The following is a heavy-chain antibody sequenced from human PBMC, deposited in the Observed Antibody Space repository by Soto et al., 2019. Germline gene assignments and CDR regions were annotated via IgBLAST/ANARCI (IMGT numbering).Heavy chain of an antibody. CDR2: INSDESST. J-gene: IGHJ4*02. V-gene: IGHV3-74*01. CDR3: ARDVDTAMVIFDY. CDR1: GFTFSSYW. D-gene: IGHD5-18*01. Sequence: GGSLRLSCAASGFTFSSYWMHWVRQAPGKGLVWVSRINSDESSTSYADSVKGRFTISRDNAKNTLYLQMNSLRAEDTAVYYCARDVDTAMVIFDYWGQGTLVTVSS.